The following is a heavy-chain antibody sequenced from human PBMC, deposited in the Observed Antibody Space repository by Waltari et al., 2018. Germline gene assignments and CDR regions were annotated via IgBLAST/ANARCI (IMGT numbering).Heavy chain of an antibody. CDR1: GYTFTGYY. CDR3: ARAGVRGVNYYYYYYMDV. V-gene: IGHV1-2*06. Sequence: QVQLVQSGAEVKKPGASVKVSCTASGYTFTGYYMHWVRQSPGHGLEWMGRINPNSGGTNYAQKFQGRVTMTRDTSISTAYMELSRLRSDDTAVYYCARAGVRGVNYYYYYYMDVWGKGTTVTVSS. D-gene: IGHD3-10*01. J-gene: IGHJ6*03. CDR2: INPNSGGT.